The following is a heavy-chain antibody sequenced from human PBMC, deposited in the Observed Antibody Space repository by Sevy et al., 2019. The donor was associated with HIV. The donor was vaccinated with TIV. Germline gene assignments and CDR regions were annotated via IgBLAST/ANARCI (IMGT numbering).Heavy chain of an antibody. J-gene: IGHJ3*02. V-gene: IGHV1-2*02. CDR1: GYTFTDYF. CDR2: INPNSGGT. D-gene: IGHD3-22*01. Sequence: AAVKVSCKASGYTFTDYFMHWVGQAPGQGLEWMGWINPNSGGTNYPQRFRGRVTMTRDTSISTAFMELSRLVSDDTAVYSCASLSGYYYDSSRYYNTDAFDIWGQGTLVTVSS. CDR3: ASLSGYYYDSSRYYNTDAFDI.